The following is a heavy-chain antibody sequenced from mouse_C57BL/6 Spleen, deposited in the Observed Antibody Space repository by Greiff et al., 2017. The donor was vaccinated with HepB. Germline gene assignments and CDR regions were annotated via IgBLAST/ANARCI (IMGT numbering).Heavy chain of an antibody. CDR3: ARGYGNYEMFAY. D-gene: IGHD2-1*01. Sequence: QVQLKQPGAELVRPGSSVKLSCKASGYTFTSYWMDWVKQRPGQGLEWIGNIYPSDSETHYNQKFKDKATLTVDKSSSTAYMQLSSLTSEDSAVYYCARGYGNYEMFAYWGQGTLVTVSA. J-gene: IGHJ3*01. CDR1: GYTFTSYW. CDR2: IYPSDSET. V-gene: IGHV1-61*01.